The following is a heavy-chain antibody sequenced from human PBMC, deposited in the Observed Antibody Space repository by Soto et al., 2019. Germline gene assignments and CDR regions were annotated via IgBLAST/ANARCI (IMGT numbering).Heavy chain of an antibody. Sequence: PGGSLRLSCAASGFTFSSYGMHWVRQAPGKGLEWVAVISYDGSNKYYADSVKGRFTISRDNSKNTLYLQMSSLRAEDTAVYYCAKGAGYSYGCIDYWGQGTLVTVSS. J-gene: IGHJ4*02. CDR3: AKGAGYSYGCIDY. CDR2: ISYDGSNK. V-gene: IGHV3-30*18. D-gene: IGHD5-18*01. CDR1: GFTFSSYG.